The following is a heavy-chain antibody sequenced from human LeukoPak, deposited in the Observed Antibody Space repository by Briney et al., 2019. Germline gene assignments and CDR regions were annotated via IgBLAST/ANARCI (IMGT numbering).Heavy chain of an antibody. Sequence: ASVKVSCKASGYTFSGYYMNWVRQAPGQGLEWMGWINSNRGGTKYAQKFQGRFTMTSDTSISTAYMELSSLISDDTAVYYCARKSAARKTSEFDYWGQGTLVTVSS. CDR3: ARKSAARKTSEFDY. V-gene: IGHV1-2*02. D-gene: IGHD6-6*01. J-gene: IGHJ4*02. CDR1: GYTFSGYY. CDR2: INSNRGGT.